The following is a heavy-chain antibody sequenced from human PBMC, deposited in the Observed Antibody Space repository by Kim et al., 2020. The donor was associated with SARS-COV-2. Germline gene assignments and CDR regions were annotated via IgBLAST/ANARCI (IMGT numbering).Heavy chain of an antibody. Sequence: GSLRLSCATSGFTFTRHGIHWVRQAPGRGLEWVAVISHDGTDQRYADSVKGRFTVSRDNSENTLLLEMNSLRVEDTGLYYCARDGYCGDDKCYSGLPDYWGQGTLVAVSS. D-gene: IGHD2-21*01. CDR2: ISHDGTDQ. CDR1: GFTFTRHG. V-gene: IGHV3-33*05. CDR3: ARDGYCGDDKCYSGLPDY. J-gene: IGHJ4*02.